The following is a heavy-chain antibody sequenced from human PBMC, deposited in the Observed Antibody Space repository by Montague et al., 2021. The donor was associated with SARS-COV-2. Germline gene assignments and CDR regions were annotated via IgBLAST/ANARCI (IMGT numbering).Heavy chain of an antibody. CDR2: TYYSETT. D-gene: IGHD5-18*01. V-gene: IGHV4-59*01. Sequence: SETLSLTCTVSGGSIRNCSWSWIRQRPRPGLEWNRYTYYSETTNSNPYLKSRVPISLYTSKTQFSLKLNSATAADTAVYYCARGSYGPDAFDIWGQGTMVTVSS. CDR1: GGSIRNCS. J-gene: IGHJ3*02. CDR3: ARGSYGPDAFDI.